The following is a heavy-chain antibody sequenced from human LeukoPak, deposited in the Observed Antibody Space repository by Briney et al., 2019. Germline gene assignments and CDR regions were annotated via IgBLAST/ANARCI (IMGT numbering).Heavy chain of an antibody. CDR1: GFSFNNHW. CDR3: ARVPSRAYYYYMDV. V-gene: IGHV3-7*01. Sequence: PGGSLRLSCAVSGFSFNNHWMSWVRQAAGKRLEWVANIKQDGSESYYVGSVKGRFTISRDNAKNSLYLQMNSLSAEDTAVYYCARVPSRAYYYYMDVWGKGTTVTVSS. J-gene: IGHJ6*03. CDR2: IKQDGSES.